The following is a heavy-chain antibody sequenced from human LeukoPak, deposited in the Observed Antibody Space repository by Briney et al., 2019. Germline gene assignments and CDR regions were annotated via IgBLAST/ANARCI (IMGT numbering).Heavy chain of an antibody. Sequence: ASVKVSCKASGYTFTSYYMHWVRQAPGQGLEWMGIINPSGGSTSYAQKFQGRVTMTRDTSTSTVYMELSSLRSEDTAVYYCARDVDIVVVPAAIPAGDGNWFDPWGQGTLVTVSS. V-gene: IGHV1-46*01. D-gene: IGHD2-2*02. CDR3: ARDVDIVVVPAAIPAGDGNWFDP. CDR1: GYTFTSYY. J-gene: IGHJ5*02. CDR2: INPSGGST.